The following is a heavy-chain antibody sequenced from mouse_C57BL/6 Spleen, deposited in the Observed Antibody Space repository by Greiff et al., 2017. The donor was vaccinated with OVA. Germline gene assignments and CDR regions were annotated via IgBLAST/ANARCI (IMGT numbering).Heavy chain of an antibody. CDR3: ARQPTYYNYFDY. V-gene: IGHV5-17*01. Sequence: EVQLQESGGGLVKPGGSLKLSCAASGFTFSDYGMHWVRQAPEKGLEWVAYISSGSSTIYYADTVKGRFTISRDNAKNTLFLQMTSLRSEDTAMYYCARQPTYYNYFDYWGQGTTLTVSS. D-gene: IGHD2-12*01. CDR2: ISSGSSTI. J-gene: IGHJ2*01. CDR1: GFTFSDYG.